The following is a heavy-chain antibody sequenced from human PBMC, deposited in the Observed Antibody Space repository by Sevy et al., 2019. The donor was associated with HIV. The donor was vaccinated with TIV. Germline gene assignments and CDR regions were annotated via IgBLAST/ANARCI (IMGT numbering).Heavy chain of an antibody. CDR1: AFTFDDYT. V-gene: IGHV3-43*01. Sequence: GGSLRLSCAASAFTFDDYTMHWVRQAPGKGLEWVSLISWDGGSTYYADSVKGRFTISRDNSKNSLYLQMNSLRTEDTALYYCAKDRGECSGYVSSSFSPIFDYWGQGTLVTVSS. CDR3: AKDRGECSGYVSSSFSPIFDY. J-gene: IGHJ4*02. CDR2: ISWDGGST. D-gene: IGHD5-12*01.